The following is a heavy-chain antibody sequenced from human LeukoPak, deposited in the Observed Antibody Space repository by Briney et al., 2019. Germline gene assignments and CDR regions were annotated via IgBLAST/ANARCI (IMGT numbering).Heavy chain of an antibody. CDR1: GYTFTSYG. D-gene: IGHD3-22*01. Sequence: VASVKVSCKASGYTFTSYGISWVRQAPGQGLEWMGWISAYNGNTDYAQKLQGRVTMTTETSTSTAYMELRSLRSDDTAVYYCARTRIDSSGREDFDYWGQGTLVTVSS. J-gene: IGHJ4*02. CDR3: ARTRIDSSGREDFDY. CDR2: ISAYNGNT. V-gene: IGHV1-18*01.